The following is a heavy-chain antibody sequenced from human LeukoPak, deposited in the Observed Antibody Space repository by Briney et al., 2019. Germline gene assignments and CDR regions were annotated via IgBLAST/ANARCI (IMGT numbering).Heavy chain of an antibody. D-gene: IGHD6-19*01. CDR1: GFTFDDYA. CDR3: ARVMAVAGTFDY. V-gene: IGHV3-21*01. Sequence: GGSLRLSCAASGFTFDDYAMHWVRQAPGNGLEWVSSISSSSSYIYYADSVKGRFTISRDNAKNSLYLQMNSLRAEDTAVYYCARVMAVAGTFDYWGQGTLVTVSS. CDR2: ISSSSSYI. J-gene: IGHJ4*02.